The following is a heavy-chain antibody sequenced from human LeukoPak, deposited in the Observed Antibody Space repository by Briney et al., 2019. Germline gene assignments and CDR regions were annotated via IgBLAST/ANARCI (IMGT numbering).Heavy chain of an antibody. CDR2: ISYDGSNK. CDR1: GFTFSSYA. Sequence: PGGSLRLSCAASGFTFSSYAMSWVRQAPGKGLEWVAVISYDGSNKYYADSVKGRFTISRDNSKNTLYLQMNSLRAEDTAVYYCARDTREYSSGWSLTDYWGQGTLVTVSS. J-gene: IGHJ4*02. V-gene: IGHV3-30-3*01. D-gene: IGHD6-19*01. CDR3: ARDTREYSSGWSLTDY.